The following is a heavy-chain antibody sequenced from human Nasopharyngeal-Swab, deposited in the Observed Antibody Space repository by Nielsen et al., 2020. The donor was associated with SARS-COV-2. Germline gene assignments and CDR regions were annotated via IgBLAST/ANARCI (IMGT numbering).Heavy chain of an antibody. V-gene: IGHV3-48*03. Sequence: GSLRLSCAASGLTFSSYEMNWVRQAPGKGLEWVSYISRSGGTKYYADSVKGRFTISRDNAKNSLYLQMNSLRAEDTAVYYCARGVYDSSGYYYPWGQGTLVTVSS. J-gene: IGHJ5*02. CDR2: ISRSGGTK. CDR1: GLTFSSYE. CDR3: ARGVYDSSGYYYP. D-gene: IGHD3-22*01.